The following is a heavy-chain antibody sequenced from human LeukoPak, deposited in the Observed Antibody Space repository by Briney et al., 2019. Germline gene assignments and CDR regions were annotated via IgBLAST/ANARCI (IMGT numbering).Heavy chain of an antibody. CDR3: AREAHGGNSGDYYFDY. CDR1: SGSISSYY. J-gene: IGHJ4*02. Sequence: SETLSLTCTVSSGSISSYYWSWIRQPPGKGLEWIGYIHYSGSTNYNPSLKSRVTISVDTSKNQFSLKLSSVTAADTAVYYCAREAHGGNSGDYYFDYRGQGTLVTVSS. D-gene: IGHD4-23*01. V-gene: IGHV4-59*01. CDR2: IHYSGST.